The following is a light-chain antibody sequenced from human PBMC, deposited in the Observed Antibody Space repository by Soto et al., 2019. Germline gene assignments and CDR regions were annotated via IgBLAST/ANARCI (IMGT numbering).Light chain of an antibody. V-gene: IGLV2-14*03. CDR1: SSDVGGYKY. CDR3: SSYTSTSTLVL. J-gene: IGLJ2*01. Sequence: QSALTQPASVSGSPGQSITISCTGASSDVGGYKYVSWYQHHPGKAPKLLIYDVTIRPSGVSDRFSGSKSGNTASLTISGLQAEDESTYYCSSYTSTSTLVLFGGGTKRTVL. CDR2: DVT.